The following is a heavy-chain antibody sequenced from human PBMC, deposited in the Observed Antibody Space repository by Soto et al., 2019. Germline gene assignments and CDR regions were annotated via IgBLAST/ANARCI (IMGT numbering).Heavy chain of an antibody. CDR2: ISSSSTI. CDR1: GFTFSSYS. V-gene: IGHV3-48*01. Sequence: EVQLVESGGGLVQPGGSLRLSCAASGFTFSSYSMNWVRQAPGKGLEWVSYISSSSTIYYADSVKGRFTISRDNAKNSLYLQMNSLRAEDTAVYYCARGGDCSGGSCYPYLYWGQGTLVTVSS. CDR3: ARGGDCSGGSCYPYLY. D-gene: IGHD2-15*01. J-gene: IGHJ4*02.